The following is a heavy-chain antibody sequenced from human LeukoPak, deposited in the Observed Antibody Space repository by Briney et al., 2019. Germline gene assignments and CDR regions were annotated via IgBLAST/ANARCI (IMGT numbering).Heavy chain of an antibody. CDR2: VYSSGST. CDR3: ARGGDYYYYGMDV. Sequence: KASETLSLTCTVSGTSVISHDWSWIRQPPGKGLESVGYVYSSGSTNYNPSLKSRVTISVDTSKNQFSLKLSSVTAADTAVYYCARGGDYYYYGMDVWGQGTTVTVSS. D-gene: IGHD4-17*01. CDR1: GTSVISHD. V-gene: IGHV4-59*02. J-gene: IGHJ6*02.